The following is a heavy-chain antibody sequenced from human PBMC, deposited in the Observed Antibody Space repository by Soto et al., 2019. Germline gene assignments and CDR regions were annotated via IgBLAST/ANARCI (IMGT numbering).Heavy chain of an antibody. V-gene: IGHV4-59*01. CDR3: GRFGGKLWFGELNYYYGMDV. J-gene: IGHJ6*02. CDR1: GGSISSYY. Sequence: SETLSLTCTVSGGSISSYYWSWIRQPPGKGLEWIGYIYYSGSTNYNPSLKSRVTISVDTSKNQFSLKLSSVTAADTAVYYCGRFGGKLWFGELNYYYGMDVWGQGTRVTVSS. CDR2: IYYSGST. D-gene: IGHD3-10*01.